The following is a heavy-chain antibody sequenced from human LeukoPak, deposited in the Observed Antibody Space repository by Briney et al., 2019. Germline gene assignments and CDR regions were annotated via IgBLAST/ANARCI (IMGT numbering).Heavy chain of an antibody. Sequence: GASVKVSCKASGYTFTGYYMHWVRQAPGQGLEWMGWINPNSGGTNYAQKFQGRVTMTRDTSISTAYMELSRLRSDDTAVYYCARVLHELTPYGDYFYWGQGTLVTVSS. J-gene: IGHJ4*02. V-gene: IGHV1-2*02. CDR3: ARVLHELTPYGDYFY. CDR1: GYTFTGYY. D-gene: IGHD4-17*01. CDR2: INPNSGGT.